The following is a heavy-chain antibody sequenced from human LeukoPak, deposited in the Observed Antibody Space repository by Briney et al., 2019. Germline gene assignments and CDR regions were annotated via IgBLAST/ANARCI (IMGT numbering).Heavy chain of an antibody. Sequence: PGGSLRLSCAAPGFTFSSYKMNWVRQAPGKGLEWVSSISSSSSYIYYADSVKGRFTISRDNAKNSLSLQMNSLRADDTAVYYCAKVGLTVTTILDYFDYWGQGTLVTVSS. CDR3: AKVGLTVTTILDYFDY. CDR2: ISSSSSYI. CDR1: GFTFSSYK. V-gene: IGHV3-21*01. J-gene: IGHJ4*02. D-gene: IGHD4-11*01.